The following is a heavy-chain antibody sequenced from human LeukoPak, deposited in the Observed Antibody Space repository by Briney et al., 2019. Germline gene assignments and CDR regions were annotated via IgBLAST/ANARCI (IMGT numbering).Heavy chain of an antibody. V-gene: IGHV3-48*03. CDR2: ISSSGSTI. D-gene: IGHD2-21*02. J-gene: IGHJ4*02. CDR3: ARDQVVTAITFFDY. CDR1: GFTFSSYE. Sequence: GGSLRLSCAASGFTFSSYEMNWVRQAPGKGLEWDSYISSSGSTIYYADSVKGRFTISRDNAKNSLYLQMNSLRAEDTAVYYSARDQVVTAITFFDYWGQGTLVTVSS.